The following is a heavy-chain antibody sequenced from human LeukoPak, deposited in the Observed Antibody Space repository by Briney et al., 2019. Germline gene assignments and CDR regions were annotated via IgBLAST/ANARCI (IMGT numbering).Heavy chain of an antibody. CDR3: ARVGPYGENYFDY. Sequence: GGSLRLSCVASGFTFSSYAMSWVRQAPGKGLEWASVIYSGGSTYYADSVKGRFTISRDNSKNTLYLQMNSLRAEDTAVYYCARVGPYGENYFDYWGQGTLVTVSS. J-gene: IGHJ4*02. V-gene: IGHV3-53*01. CDR2: IYSGGST. D-gene: IGHD4-17*01. CDR1: GFTFSSYA.